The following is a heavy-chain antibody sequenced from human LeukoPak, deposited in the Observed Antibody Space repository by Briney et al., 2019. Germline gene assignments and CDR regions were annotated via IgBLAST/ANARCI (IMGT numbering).Heavy chain of an antibody. D-gene: IGHD3-10*01. CDR2: INNSGTT. CDR1: GGSLSGYY. Sequence: SETLSLTCAVYGGSLSGYYRSWIRQPPGKGLEWIGEINNSGTTNYNPSLKSGVTISVDTSKNQFFLKLSSVPTADTAVYGCTSLWFGDYWGQGTLVTVSS. V-gene: IGHV4-34*01. CDR3: TSLWFGDY. J-gene: IGHJ4*02.